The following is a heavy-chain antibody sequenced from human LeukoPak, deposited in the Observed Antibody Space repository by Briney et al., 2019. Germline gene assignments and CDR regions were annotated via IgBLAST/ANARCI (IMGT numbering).Heavy chain of an antibody. V-gene: IGHV3-21*01. CDR1: GFAFSSDW. CDR2: ISSSSSYI. J-gene: IGHJ6*03. D-gene: IGHD1-7*01. Sequence: GGSLRLSCVASGFAFSSDWMTWVRQAPGKGLEWVSSISSSSSYIYYADSVKGRFTISRDNAKNSLYLQMNSLRAEDTAVYYCARDGELELPDYYYYYYMDVWGKGTTVTVSS. CDR3: ARDGELELPDYYYYYYMDV.